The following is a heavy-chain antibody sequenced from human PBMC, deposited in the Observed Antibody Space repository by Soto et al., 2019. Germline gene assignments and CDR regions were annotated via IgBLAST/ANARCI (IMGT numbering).Heavy chain of an antibody. Sequence: SDTLSLTCAVSGESVIDYYWSWIRQPPGKGLEWIGHIYYTGSTNYNPSLKSRVTMSQDTSKNQFSLKLASVTAADTAVYFCARSGFYGFVYWGMGALVTVS. CDR1: GESVIDYY. CDR3: ARSGFYGFVY. CDR2: IYYTGST. V-gene: IGHV4-59*02. D-gene: IGHD4-17*01. J-gene: IGHJ4*02.